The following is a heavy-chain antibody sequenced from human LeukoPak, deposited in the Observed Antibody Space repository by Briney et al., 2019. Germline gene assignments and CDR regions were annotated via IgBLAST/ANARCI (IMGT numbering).Heavy chain of an antibody. D-gene: IGHD1/OR15-1a*01. Sequence: SETLSLTCNVSGGSFTNYYWSWIRQTPEKGLEWIGQINHSGDTSYNPSLRSRVTLSVDRSENQFPLKVTSVTAADTGVYYCARGPGTVGLSPWGQGTLVTVSS. J-gene: IGHJ5*02. CDR1: GGSFTNYY. CDR2: INHSGDT. V-gene: IGHV4-34*01. CDR3: ARGPGTVGLSP.